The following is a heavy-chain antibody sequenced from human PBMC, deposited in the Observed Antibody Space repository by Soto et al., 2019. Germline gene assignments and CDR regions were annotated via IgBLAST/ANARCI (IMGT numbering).Heavy chain of an antibody. CDR2: ITSDGDST. D-gene: IGHD3-22*01. V-gene: IGHV3-64*04. J-gene: IGHJ5*02. Sequence: GGSLRLSCSVSGFTFSKYAMHWVRQAPGKGLEYVSGITSDGDSTWHADSVKDRFTISRDNSKNTLYLQMNSLSADDTAVYYCARQDHSGSGWFDTWGQGTLVTVSS. CDR3: ARQDHSGSGWFDT. CDR1: GFTFSKYA.